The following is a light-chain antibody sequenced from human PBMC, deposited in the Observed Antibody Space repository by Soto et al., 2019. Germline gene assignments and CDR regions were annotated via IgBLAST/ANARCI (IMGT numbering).Light chain of an antibody. CDR3: QQSYNTPRT. CDR1: QSVSTY. Sequence: DIQMTQSPSSLSASVGDRVTITCRASQSVSTYLNWYQQKPGKAPKLLIYAASSLQSGVTSRFSGSGSGTDFTLTISSLQPADVATYYCQQSYNTPRTFGQGTKLEIK. CDR2: AAS. V-gene: IGKV1-39*01. J-gene: IGKJ2*01.